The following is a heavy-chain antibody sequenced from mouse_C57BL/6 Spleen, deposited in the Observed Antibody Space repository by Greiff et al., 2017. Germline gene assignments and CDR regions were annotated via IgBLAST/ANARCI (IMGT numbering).Heavy chain of an antibody. J-gene: IGHJ3*01. D-gene: IGHD2-5*01. V-gene: IGHV10-1*01. CDR3: VTVYYSNEFAY. Sequence: EVMLVQPGGGLVQPKASLKLSCAASGFSFTTYAMNWVRQAPGQGLEWVARIRSKSNSYATYYAVSGKDRFTISRDDSETMLYLRIHNLKAADTAMYDSVTVYYSNEFAYWGQGTLVTVSA. CDR2: IRSKSNSYAT. CDR1: GFSFTTYA.